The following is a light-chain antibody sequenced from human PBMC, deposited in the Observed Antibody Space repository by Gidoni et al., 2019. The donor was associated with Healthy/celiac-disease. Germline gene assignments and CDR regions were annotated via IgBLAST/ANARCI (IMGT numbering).Light chain of an antibody. J-gene: IGKJ3*01. V-gene: IGKV3-15*01. Sequence: EIVMTQSPATLSVSPGERATLSCRASQSVNSNLAWYQQKPGQAPRLLIYGASTRATGIPARFSGSGSWTEFTLTISSLQSEDFAVYYCQQYNNWPFTFGPGTKVDIK. CDR3: QQYNNWPFT. CDR1: QSVNSN. CDR2: GAS.